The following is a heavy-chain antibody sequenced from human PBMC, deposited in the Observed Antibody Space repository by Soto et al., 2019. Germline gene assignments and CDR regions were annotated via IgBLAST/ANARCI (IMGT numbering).Heavy chain of an antibody. CDR3: ARRGRGSYHSYYYYMDV. CDR1: GGSISSSSYY. D-gene: IGHD1-26*01. Sequence: PSETLSLTCSVSGGSISSSSYYWVWIRQPPGKGLEWIGDISYGGSTFYNPSLKSRVTMSVETSKNQFSLKLRSVTAADTSVYYCARRGRGSYHSYYYYMDVWGKGTTVTVSS. J-gene: IGHJ6*03. CDR2: ISYGGST. V-gene: IGHV4-39*01.